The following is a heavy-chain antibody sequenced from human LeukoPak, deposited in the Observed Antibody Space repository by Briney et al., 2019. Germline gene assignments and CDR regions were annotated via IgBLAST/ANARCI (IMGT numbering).Heavy chain of an antibody. Sequence: SETLSLTCAVYGGSFSGYYWSWIRQPPGKGLEWIGEINHSGSTNYNPSLKSRVTISVDTSKNQFSLKLSSVTAADTAVYYCARAPPYDYVWGSYRLYYFDYWGQGTLVTVSS. V-gene: IGHV4-34*01. CDR1: GGSFSGYY. D-gene: IGHD3-16*02. CDR3: ARAPPYDYVWGSYRLYYFDY. CDR2: INHSGST. J-gene: IGHJ4*02.